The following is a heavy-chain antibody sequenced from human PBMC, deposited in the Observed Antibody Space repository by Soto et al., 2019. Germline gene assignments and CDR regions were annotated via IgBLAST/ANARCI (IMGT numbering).Heavy chain of an antibody. CDR2: ISSSGSTI. Sequence: QVQLVESGGGLVKPGGSLRLSCAASGFTFSDYYMSWIRQAPGKGLECVSYISSSGSTIYYADSVKGRFTISRDNAKNSLYLQMNSLRAEDTAVYYCARNPTVTTVHYYYYYMDVWGKGTTVTVSS. D-gene: IGHD4-4*01. V-gene: IGHV3-11*01. J-gene: IGHJ6*03. CDR3: ARNPTVTTVHYYYYYMDV. CDR1: GFTFSDYY.